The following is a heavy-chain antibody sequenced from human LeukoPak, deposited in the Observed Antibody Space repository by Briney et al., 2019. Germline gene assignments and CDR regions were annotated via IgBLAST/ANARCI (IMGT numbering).Heavy chain of an antibody. CDR3: AKVTVPGYYYYGMDV. J-gene: IGHJ6*02. Sequence: GGSLRLCCAASGFTFSSYAMSWVRQAAGKGLEWVSAISGSGGSTYYADAVKGRFTISRDNSKNTLYLQINSLRAEDTAVYYCAKVTVPGYYYYGMDVWGQGTTVTVSS. CDR2: ISGSGGST. D-gene: IGHD3-10*01. CDR1: GFTFSSYA. V-gene: IGHV3-23*01.